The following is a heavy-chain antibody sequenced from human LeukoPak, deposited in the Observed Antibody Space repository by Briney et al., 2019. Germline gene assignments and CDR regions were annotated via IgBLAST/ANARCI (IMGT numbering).Heavy chain of an antibody. D-gene: IGHD2-15*01. J-gene: IGHJ4*02. V-gene: IGHV3-7*01. CDR1: GFTLSIYW. CDR2: IKQDGSEK. CDR3: ARYCSGGSCYDY. Sequence: GGSLRLSCAASGFTLSIYWMRWVRQAPGKGLEWVGNIKQDGSEKFYGDSVKGRFTISRDNAKNSLYLQMNSLRAEDTAVYYCARYCSGGSCYDYWGQGTLVTVSS.